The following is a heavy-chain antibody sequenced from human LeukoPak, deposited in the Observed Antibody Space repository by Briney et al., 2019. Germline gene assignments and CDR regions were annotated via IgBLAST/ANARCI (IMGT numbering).Heavy chain of an antibody. J-gene: IGHJ4*02. V-gene: IGHV3-11*01. CDR2: ISSSGSTI. CDR3: ARESIVGATTDY. Sequence: GALRLSCAASGFTFSDYYMSWTRQAPGKGLEWVSYISSSGSTIYYADSVKGRFTISRDNAKNSLYLQMNSLRAEDTAVYYCARESIVGATTDYWGQGTLVTVSS. D-gene: IGHD1-26*01. CDR1: GFTFSDYY.